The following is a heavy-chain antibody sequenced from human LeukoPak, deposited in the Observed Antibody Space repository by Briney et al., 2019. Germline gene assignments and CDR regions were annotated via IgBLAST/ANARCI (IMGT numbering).Heavy chain of an antibody. CDR2: ISGSGGST. D-gene: IGHD3-16*02. CDR3: AKGSYYDYVWGSYRYLDY. Sequence: PGGSLRLSCAASGFTFSSYAMSWVRQAPGKGLEWVSAISGSGGSTYYADSVKGRFTISRDNSKNTLYLQMNSLRAEDTAVYYCAKGSYYDYVWGSYRYLDYWGQGTLVTVSS. CDR1: GFTFSSYA. J-gene: IGHJ4*02. V-gene: IGHV3-23*01.